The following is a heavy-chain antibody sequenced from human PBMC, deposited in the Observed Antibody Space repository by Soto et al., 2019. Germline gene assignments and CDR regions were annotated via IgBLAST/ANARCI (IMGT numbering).Heavy chain of an antibody. V-gene: IGHV4-39*01. D-gene: IGHD2-2*01. Sequence: SETLSLTCTVSGGSISSSSYYWGWIRQPPGKGLEWIGSIYYSGSTYYNPSLKSRVTISVDKSKNQFSLKLSSVTAADTAVYYCASSPGPVPAAIYYMDVWGKGTTVTVSS. J-gene: IGHJ6*03. CDR1: GGSISSSSYY. CDR2: IYYSGST. CDR3: ASSPGPVPAAIYYMDV.